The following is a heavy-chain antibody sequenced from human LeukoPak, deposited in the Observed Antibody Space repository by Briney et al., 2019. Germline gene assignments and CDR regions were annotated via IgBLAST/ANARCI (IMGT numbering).Heavy chain of an antibody. Sequence: GGSLRLSCAASGFIFSSYGMSWVRQAPGKGLEWVSSIGGTSGNTYYADPVKGRFTISRDNSKSTLYLQMNGLRAEDSALYYCARQRSGWTYDYWGQGTLVTVSS. CDR3: ARQRSGWTYDY. V-gene: IGHV3-23*01. D-gene: IGHD6-19*01. J-gene: IGHJ4*02. CDR1: GFIFSSYG. CDR2: IGGTSGNT.